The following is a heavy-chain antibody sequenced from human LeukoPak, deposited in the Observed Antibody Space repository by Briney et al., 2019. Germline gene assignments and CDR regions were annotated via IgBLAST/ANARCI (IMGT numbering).Heavy chain of an antibody. CDR3: ATRPAASTWYGVFDY. CDR2: VFNGGST. V-gene: IGHV4-59*11. CDR1: GASITDHF. J-gene: IGHJ4*02. Sequence: PSETLSLTCTVSGASITDHFWSWIRQPPGKGLKWIGYVFNGGSTNYNPSLKSRVTMSLDPSRDQFSLRLSSVTTADTAIYYCATRPAASTWYGVFDYWSQGTLVTVSS. D-gene: IGHD6-13*01.